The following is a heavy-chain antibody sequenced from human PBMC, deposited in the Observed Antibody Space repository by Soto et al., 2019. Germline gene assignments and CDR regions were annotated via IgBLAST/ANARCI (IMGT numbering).Heavy chain of an antibody. D-gene: IGHD3-22*01. CDR3: ARAPYAPYYYDSSGYYHYYYYYGMDV. V-gene: IGHV3-21*01. CDR2: ISSSSSYI. Sequence: LRLSCAASGFTFSSYSMNWVRQAPGKGLEWVSSISSSSSYIYYADSVKGRFTISRDNAKNSLYLQMNSLRAEDTAVYYCARAPYAPYYYDSSGYYHYYYYYGMDVWGQGTTVTVSS. J-gene: IGHJ6*02. CDR1: GFTFSSYS.